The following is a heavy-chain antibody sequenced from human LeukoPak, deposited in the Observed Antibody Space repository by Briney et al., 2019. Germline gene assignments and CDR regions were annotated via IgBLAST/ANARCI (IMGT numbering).Heavy chain of an antibody. V-gene: IGHV3-23*01. CDR1: GFTFSNYA. CDR3: AKGLRATYDY. CDR2: ISGSDGST. J-gene: IGHJ4*02. D-gene: IGHD3-3*01. Sequence: PGGSLRLSCAASGFTFSNYAMSWVRQAPGKGLEWVSGISGSDGSTYYADSVKGRFTISRDNSKNTLYLQMNSLRAEDTAVYYCAKGLRATYDYWGQGTLVTVSS.